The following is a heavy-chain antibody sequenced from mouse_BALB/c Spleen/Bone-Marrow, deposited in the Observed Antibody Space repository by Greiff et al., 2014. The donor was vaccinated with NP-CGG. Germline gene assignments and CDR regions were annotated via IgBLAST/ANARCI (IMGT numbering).Heavy chain of an antibody. J-gene: IGHJ3*01. CDR1: GFDFIRYW. CDR2: INPDSSTI. Sequence: VQLKQSGGGLVQPGGSLKLSCAASGFDFIRYWMSWVRQAPGKGVEWIGEINPDSSTINYTPSLKDKFIISRDNAKNTLYLQMSKVRSEDTALYYCARMHYYGYVAYWGQGTLVTVSA. CDR3: ARMHYYGYVAY. D-gene: IGHD1-2*01. V-gene: IGHV4-1*02.